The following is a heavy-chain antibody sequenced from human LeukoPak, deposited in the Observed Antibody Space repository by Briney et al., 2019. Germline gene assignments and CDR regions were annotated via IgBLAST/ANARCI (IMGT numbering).Heavy chain of an antibody. CDR2: ISVSGGSE. CDR1: RLTFNSNA. D-gene: IGHD3-22*01. Sequence: GGSLRLSCVVSRLTFNSNAMYWVRQAPGEGLEWVSGISVSGGSEYYADSVKGRFSVSRDNSKHTVYLQMNSLRAEDTAVYFCASHAHDYDSSGYFDSWGQGALVTVSS. J-gene: IGHJ4*02. V-gene: IGHV3-23*01. CDR3: ASHAHDYDSSGYFDS.